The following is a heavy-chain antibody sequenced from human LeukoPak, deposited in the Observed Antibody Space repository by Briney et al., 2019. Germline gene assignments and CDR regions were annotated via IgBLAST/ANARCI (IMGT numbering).Heavy chain of an antibody. CDR1: GFTFRAYS. CDR3: ARDLSPVVRASPMGY. J-gene: IGHJ4*02. D-gene: IGHD3-10*01. CDR2: IDSSSSYI. V-gene: IGHV3-21*01. Sequence: GGSLRLSCAASGFTFRAYSINWVRQPPGKGLEWVSSIDSSSSYIYYADSVKGRFTISSDTSKNTLYLQMNSLRAEDTAVYYCARDLSPVVRASPMGYWGQGTPVTVSS.